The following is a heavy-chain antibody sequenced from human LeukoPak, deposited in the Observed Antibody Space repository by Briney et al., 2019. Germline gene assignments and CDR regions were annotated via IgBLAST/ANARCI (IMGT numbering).Heavy chain of an antibody. CDR2: ISSSSSYT. D-gene: IGHD3-16*01. CDR1: GFTFSDYY. V-gene: IGHV3-11*06. Sequence: GGSLRLSCAASGFTFSDYYMSWIRQAPGKGLEWVSYISSSSSYTNYADSVKGRFTISRDNAKNSLYLQMNSLRAEDTAVYFCASISGASWGDYWGQGTLVTVSS. J-gene: IGHJ4*02. CDR3: ASISGASWGDY.